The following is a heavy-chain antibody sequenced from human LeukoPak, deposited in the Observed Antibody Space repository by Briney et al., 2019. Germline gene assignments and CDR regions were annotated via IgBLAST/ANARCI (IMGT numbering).Heavy chain of an antibody. D-gene: IGHD3-3*01. CDR3: ARRYDFWSGYLDY. CDR1: GFTFSSYS. J-gene: IGHJ4*02. Sequence: QSGGSLRLSCAASGFTFSSYSMNWVRQAPGKGLEWISYITSSSSTIYSADSVKGRFTISRDNAKNSLYLQMNSLRDEDTAVYYCARRYDFWSGYLDYWGQGILVTVSS. V-gene: IGHV3-48*02. CDR2: ITSSSSTI.